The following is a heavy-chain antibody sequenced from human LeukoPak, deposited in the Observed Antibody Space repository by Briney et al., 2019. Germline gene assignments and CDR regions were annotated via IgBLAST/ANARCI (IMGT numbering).Heavy chain of an antibody. V-gene: IGHV4-31*03. Sequence: SETLSLTCTVSGGSISSGGYYWSWIRQHPGKDLEWIAYIYYSGTTYYNPSLKSRVTISVDTSQNQFSLNLNSVTAADTAVYYCAIGQPYYFDYWGQGALVTVSS. D-gene: IGHD1-14*01. CDR3: AIGQPYYFDY. CDR2: IYYSGTT. CDR1: GGSISSGGYY. J-gene: IGHJ4*02.